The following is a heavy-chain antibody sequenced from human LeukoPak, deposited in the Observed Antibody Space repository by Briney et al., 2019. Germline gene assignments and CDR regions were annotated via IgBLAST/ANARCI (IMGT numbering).Heavy chain of an antibody. Sequence: PSETLSLTRTVSGGSITSDSYYWSWIRLLPGKGLEWIGYIYYTGATDYSPSLKSRVIISLDTSKNQFSLNLSSVTAADTAVYYCSRDATYFYDRSGYYYPYDAFDIWGQGTMVTVSS. V-gene: IGHV4-31*03. D-gene: IGHD3-22*01. CDR1: GGSITSDSYY. CDR2: IYYTGAT. J-gene: IGHJ3*02. CDR3: SRDATYFYDRSGYYYPYDAFDI.